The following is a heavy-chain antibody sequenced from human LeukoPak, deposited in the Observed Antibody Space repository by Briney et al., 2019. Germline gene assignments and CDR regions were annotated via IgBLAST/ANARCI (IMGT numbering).Heavy chain of an antibody. CDR3: ARGMVYDFWSGYAFGGMDV. V-gene: IGHV1-8*01. D-gene: IGHD3-3*01. Sequence: GASVKVSCKASGYTFTSYDINWGGQATGQGLGWGGWRNPNSGKTGYAQKFQGRGTMTSNTSISTAYMELTSLRSEDTAVYYCARGMVYDFWSGYAFGGMDVWGKGTTVTVSS. CDR2: RNPNSGKT. CDR1: GYTFTSYD. J-gene: IGHJ6*04.